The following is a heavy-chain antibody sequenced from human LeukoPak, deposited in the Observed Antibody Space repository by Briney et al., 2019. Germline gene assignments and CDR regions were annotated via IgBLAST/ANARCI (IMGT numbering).Heavy chain of an antibody. CDR1: GFTFSSYG. CDR2: ISYDGRDK. D-gene: IGHD4-23*01. J-gene: IGHJ1*01. Sequence: PGGSLRLSCAASGFTFSSYGMHWVRQAPGKGLEWVAVISYDGRDKYYADSVKGRFTISRDNSRNTLYLQMNSLRAEDTAVYYCAKDWTTAATPLHWGQGTLVTVSS. CDR3: AKDWTTAATPLH. V-gene: IGHV3-30*18.